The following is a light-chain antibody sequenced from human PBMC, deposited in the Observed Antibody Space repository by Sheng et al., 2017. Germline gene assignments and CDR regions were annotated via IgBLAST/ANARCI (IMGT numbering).Light chain of an antibody. CDR1: SSDVGGYNY. Sequence: QSALTKPRSVSGSPGQSVTISCTGTSSDVGGYNYVSWYQHHPGKAPKLMIYDVSKRPSGVPDRFSGSKSDNTASLTISGLQAEDEADYYCFSYAGSYTTYVFGTGTKVTVL. J-gene: IGLJ1*01. V-gene: IGLV2-11*01. CDR2: DVS. CDR3: FSYAGSYTTYV.